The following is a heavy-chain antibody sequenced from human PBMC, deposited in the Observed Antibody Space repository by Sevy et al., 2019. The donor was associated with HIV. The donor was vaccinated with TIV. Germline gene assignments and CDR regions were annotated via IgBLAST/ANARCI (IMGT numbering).Heavy chain of an antibody. Sequence: GGFLRLSCTASGFTFSNFGMHWVRQLPGKGLEWVTFIRYDGTDKYYAASVKGRYTISRDDSKNTLYLQMDSLRAEDTAIYYCAKDLAGPGRRYFDYWGQGTLVTVSS. V-gene: IGHV3-30*02. J-gene: IGHJ4*02. D-gene: IGHD6-13*01. CDR3: AKDLAGPGRRYFDY. CDR1: GFTFSNFG. CDR2: IRYDGTDK.